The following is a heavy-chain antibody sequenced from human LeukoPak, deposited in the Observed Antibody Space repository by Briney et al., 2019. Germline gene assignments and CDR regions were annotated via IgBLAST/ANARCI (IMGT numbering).Heavy chain of an antibody. CDR2: INPNSGGT. CDR3: ARASRTGTTRAFAY. CDR1: GYTFTSYD. Sequence: ASVKVSCKASGYTFTSYDINSVRQATGQGLEWMGWINPNSGGTNYAQKFQGRVTMTRDTSISTAYMELSRLRSDDTAVYYCARASRTGTTRAFAYWGQGTLVTVSS. D-gene: IGHD1-7*01. J-gene: IGHJ4*02. V-gene: IGHV1-2*02.